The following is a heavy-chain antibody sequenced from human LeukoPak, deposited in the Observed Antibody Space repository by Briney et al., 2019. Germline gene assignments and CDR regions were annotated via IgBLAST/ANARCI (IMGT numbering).Heavy chain of an antibody. CDR1: GVSFSGYY. CDR2: INHSGST. CDR3: ARVLARRVRGVIRGFDY. V-gene: IGHV4-34*01. D-gene: IGHD3-10*01. Sequence: PSETLSLTCAVYGVSFSGYYWSWIRQPPGKGLEWIGEINHSGSTNYNPSLKSRVTISVDTSKNQFSLKLSSVTAADTAVYYRARVLARRVRGVIRGFDYWGQGTLVTVSS. J-gene: IGHJ4*02.